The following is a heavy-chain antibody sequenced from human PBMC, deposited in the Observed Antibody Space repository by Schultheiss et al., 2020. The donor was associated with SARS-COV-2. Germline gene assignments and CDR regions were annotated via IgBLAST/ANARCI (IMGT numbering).Heavy chain of an antibody. CDR1: GGSISSYY. CDR2: IYHSGST. Sequence: SETLSLTCTVSGGSISSYYWGRIRQPPGKGLEWIGSIYHSGSTYYNPSLKSRVTISVDTSKNQFSLKLSSVTAADTAVYYCARWFRPGGGAFDIWGQGTMVTVSS. V-gene: IGHV4-39*07. CDR3: ARWFRPGGGAFDI. D-gene: IGHD3-10*01. J-gene: IGHJ3*02.